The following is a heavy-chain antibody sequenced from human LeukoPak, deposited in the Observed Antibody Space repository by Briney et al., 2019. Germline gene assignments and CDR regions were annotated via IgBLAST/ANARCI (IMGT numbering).Heavy chain of an antibody. CDR3: ARDREVDYGSGSYYNDLLDY. V-gene: IGHV4-39*07. D-gene: IGHD3-10*01. CDR1: GGSISSSSYY. Sequence: SETLSLTCTVSGGSISSSSYYWGWIRQPPGKGLEWIGSIYYSGSTYYNPSLKSRVTISVDTSKNQFSLKLSSVTAADTAVYYCARDREVDYGSGSYYNDLLDYWGQGTLVTVSS. CDR2: IYYSGST. J-gene: IGHJ4*02.